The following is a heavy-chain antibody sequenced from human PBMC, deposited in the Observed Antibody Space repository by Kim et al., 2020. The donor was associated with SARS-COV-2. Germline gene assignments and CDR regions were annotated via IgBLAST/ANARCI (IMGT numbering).Heavy chain of an antibody. J-gene: IGHJ4*02. V-gene: IGHV3-23*01. D-gene: IGHD7-27*01. CDR3: AKDARVLGSY. CDR2: INGNGAYT. CDR1: GFTFSSPS. Sequence: GGSLRLSCIVSGFTFSSPSMSWVRQAPGKGLEWVSSINGNGAYTYYGDSVKGRFTISRDNSENTLYLQMSSLGADDTAVYYCAKDARVLGSYWGQGTLVTVS.